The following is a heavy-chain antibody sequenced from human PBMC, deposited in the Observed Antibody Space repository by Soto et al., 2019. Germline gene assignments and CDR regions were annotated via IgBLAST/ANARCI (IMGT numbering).Heavy chain of an antibody. D-gene: IGHD3-22*01. J-gene: IGHJ6*01. CDR3: TTLGHYDDSRPLDV. CDR2: IKSKTDGGPT. V-gene: IGHV3-15*07. Sequence: EVQLVESGGGLVKPGGSLRLSCAASGFTFSNAWMNWVRHAPGKGLEWVGRIKSKTDGGPTDYAAPVKGRFNISRDDSNNMLYLQMNSLKTEDTAVYYCTTLGHYDDSRPLDVWGQGTTVTVAS. CDR1: GFTFSNAW.